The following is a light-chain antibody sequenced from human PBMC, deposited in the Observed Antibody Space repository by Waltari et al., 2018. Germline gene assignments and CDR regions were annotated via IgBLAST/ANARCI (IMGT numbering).Light chain of an antibody. J-gene: IGLJ3*02. Sequence: QSALTQPASVSGSPGQSITISCTGTSSDVGTYNFSSWYQQNPGKAPKLMIYEGNTRPSGVSNRFSGSKAGNTASLTISGLQAEDEADYYCYSYAGSGTWVFGGGTKLTVL. V-gene: IGLV2-23*01. CDR3: YSYAGSGTWV. CDR1: SSDVGTYNF. CDR2: EGN.